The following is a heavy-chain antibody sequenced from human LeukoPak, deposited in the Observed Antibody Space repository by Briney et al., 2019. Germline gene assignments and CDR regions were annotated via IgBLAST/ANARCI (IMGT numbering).Heavy chain of an antibody. CDR2: ISGQNGNT. CDR1: GGTFSSYA. V-gene: IGHV1-18*01. Sequence: ASVKVSCKASGGTFSSYAISWVRQAPGQGLEWMGWISGQNGNTKYADNLQGRVTMTADTSTSTAYMEMGSLRSDDTAIYYCARIAYGANFVDHWGQGTLVIVSS. J-gene: IGHJ5*02. CDR3: ARIAYGANFVDH. D-gene: IGHD3-9*01.